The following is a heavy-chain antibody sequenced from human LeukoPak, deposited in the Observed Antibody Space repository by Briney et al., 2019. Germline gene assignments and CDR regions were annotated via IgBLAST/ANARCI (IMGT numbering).Heavy chain of an antibody. CDR3: ARDHPGYYGMDV. J-gene: IGHJ6*02. CDR2: LTGDGNT. CDR1: GFTFTSYA. Sequence: GGSLRLSCAASGFTFTSYAMSWVRQAPGKGLEWVSVLTGDGNTYYADSVKGRFTNSRDDSKNTLFLQMNSLRAEDTAVYYCARDHPGYYGMDVWGQGTTVTVSS. V-gene: IGHV3-23*01. D-gene: IGHD3-10*01.